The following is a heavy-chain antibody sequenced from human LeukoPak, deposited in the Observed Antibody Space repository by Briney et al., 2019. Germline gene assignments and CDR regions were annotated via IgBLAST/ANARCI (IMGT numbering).Heavy chain of an antibody. D-gene: IGHD3-16*02. V-gene: IGHV3-23*01. Sequence: TGGSLRLSCAASGFTFSSYAMSWVRQAPGKGLEWVSAISGSGDNTYYGDSVKGRFTISRDNSKNTLYLQMSSLRAEDTAVYYCGLRLGELSLADFDYWGQGTLVTVSS. J-gene: IGHJ4*02. CDR2: ISGSGDNT. CDR1: GFTFSSYA. CDR3: GLRLGELSLADFDY.